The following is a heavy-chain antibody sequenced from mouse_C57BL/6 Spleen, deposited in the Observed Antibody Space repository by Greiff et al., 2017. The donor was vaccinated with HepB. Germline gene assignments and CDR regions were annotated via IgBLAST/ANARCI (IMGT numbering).Heavy chain of an antibody. J-gene: IGHJ4*01. CDR2: ISSGGSYT. V-gene: IGHV5-6*01. CDR1: GFTFSSYG. Sequence: EVQRVESGGDLVKPGGSLKLSCAASGFTFSSYGMSWVRQTPDKRLEWVATISSGGSYTYYPDSVKGRFTISRDNAKNTLYLQMSSLKSEDTAMYYCARRGQGPPMDYWGQGTSVTVSS. CDR3: ARRGQGPPMDY. D-gene: IGHD3-2*02.